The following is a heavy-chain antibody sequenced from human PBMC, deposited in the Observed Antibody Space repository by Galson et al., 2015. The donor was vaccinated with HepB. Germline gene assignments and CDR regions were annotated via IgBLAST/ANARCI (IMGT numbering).Heavy chain of an antibody. D-gene: IGHD4-23*01. J-gene: IGHJ6*02. V-gene: IGHV2-70*04. CDR3: ARTDGGDSGVGYYGMDV. CDR2: IDWDDDK. Sequence: PALVKPTQTLTLTCTFSGFSLSTSAMRVSWIRQPPGKALEWLARIDWDDDKFYSMSLKTRLTISKDTSKNQVVLTMTNMDPVDTATYYCARTDGGDSGVGYYGMDVWGQGTTVTVSS. CDR1: GFSLSTSAMR.